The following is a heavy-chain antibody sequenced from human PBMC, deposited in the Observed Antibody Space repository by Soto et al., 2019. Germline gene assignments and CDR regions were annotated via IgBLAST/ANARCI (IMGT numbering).Heavy chain of an antibody. CDR3: ARGRGVGAQYFDY. V-gene: IGHV3-30-3*01. J-gene: IGHJ4*02. CDR2: ISYDGSKK. CDR1: GFTFSSYA. Sequence: QVQLVESGGGVVQPGRSLRLSCAASGFTFSSYAMHWVRQAPGKGLEWVAVISYDGSKKYYADSVKGRFTISRDNSKNTLYLQMNSLRAEDTAVYYCARGRGVGAQYFDYWGQGTLVTVAS. D-gene: IGHD1-26*01.